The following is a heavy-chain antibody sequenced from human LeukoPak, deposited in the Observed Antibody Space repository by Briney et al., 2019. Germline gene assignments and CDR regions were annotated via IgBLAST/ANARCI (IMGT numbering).Heavy chain of an antibody. CDR3: ARVLHKRNYDSSVYYGY. Sequence: GGSLRLSCAASGFTFSSYSMNWVRQAPGKGLEWVSYISSSSTIYYADSVKGRFTISRDNAKDSLYLQMNSLRAEDTAVYYCARVLHKRNYDSSVYYGYWGQGTLVTVSS. D-gene: IGHD3-22*01. J-gene: IGHJ4*02. CDR1: GFTFSSYS. V-gene: IGHV3-48*01. CDR2: ISSSSTI.